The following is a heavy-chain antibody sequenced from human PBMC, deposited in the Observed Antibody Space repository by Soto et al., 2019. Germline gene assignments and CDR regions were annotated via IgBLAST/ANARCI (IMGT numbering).Heavy chain of an antibody. J-gene: IGHJ6*02. V-gene: IGHV1-69*13. Sequence: ASVKVSCKASGGTFSSYAISWVRQAPGQGLEWMGGIIPIFGTANYAQKFQGRVTITADESTSTAYMELSSLRSEDTAVYYCASCDSSGHPPYYYYGMDVWGQGTTVTVSS. CDR1: GGTFSSYA. CDR2: IIPIFGTA. CDR3: ASCDSSGHPPYYYYGMDV. D-gene: IGHD3-22*01.